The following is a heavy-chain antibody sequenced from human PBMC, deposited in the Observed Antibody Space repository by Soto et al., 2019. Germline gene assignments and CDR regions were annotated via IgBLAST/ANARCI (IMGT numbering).Heavy chain of an antibody. Sequence: GGSLRLSCTTSGFNFLDYGLSLVRPTPGKGLEWVSSISNEGRGGSYHYFADSVKGRFTVTRDNARNSLSLQMSNLRAEDTAVYYCARGVSDYASHWLSYFDFWGQGTLVTVSS. J-gene: IGHJ4*02. V-gene: IGHV3-21*01. CDR1: GFNFLDYG. CDR3: ARGVSDYASHWLSYFDF. D-gene: IGHD3-22*01. CDR2: ISNEGRGGSYH.